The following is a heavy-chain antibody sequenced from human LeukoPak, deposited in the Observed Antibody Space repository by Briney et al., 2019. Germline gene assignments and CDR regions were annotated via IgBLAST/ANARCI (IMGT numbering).Heavy chain of an antibody. CDR2: INRSGSTT. CDR3: ARSDWWHYY. V-gene: IGHV3-48*03. D-gene: IGHD2-15*01. Sequence: PGGSLRLSCAASGFTFSNYEMNWVRQAPGKGLEWLSYINRSGSTTYYADSVKGRFTISRDNAKNSLYLQMNSLRAEDTAVYYCARSDWWHYYWGQGTLVTVSS. CDR1: GFTFSNYE. J-gene: IGHJ4*02.